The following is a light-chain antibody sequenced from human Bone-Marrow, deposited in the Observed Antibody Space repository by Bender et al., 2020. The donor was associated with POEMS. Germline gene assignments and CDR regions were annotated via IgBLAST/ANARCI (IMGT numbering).Light chain of an antibody. CDR2: EDT. V-gene: IGLV2-23*02. J-gene: IGLJ1*01. CDR3: SSYDATTTLFV. CDR1: NTDLGPHSV. Sequence: QSALTQPAFVSESPGQSITVSCTGDNTDLGPHSVVSWYQQHPGRVPKVMIYEDTKRPSGVSDRFSASRSGRTASLTISGLQAEDEADYYCSSYDATTTLFVFGSGTKVSVL.